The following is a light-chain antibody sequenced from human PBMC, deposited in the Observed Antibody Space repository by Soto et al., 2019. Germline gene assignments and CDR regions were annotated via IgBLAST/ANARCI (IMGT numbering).Light chain of an antibody. J-gene: IGLJ1*01. CDR3: NSYTPSRSLYF. V-gene: IGLV2-14*03. CDR2: DVS. CDR1: RTDIGGYDH. Sequence: QSALTQPASVSGSPGQSITISCTETRTDIGGYDHVSWYQQHPGKAPKLMIYDVSSRPSGVSDRFSGSKSANTASLTISGLQAEDEADYYCNSYTPSRSLYFFGTGTKVTVL.